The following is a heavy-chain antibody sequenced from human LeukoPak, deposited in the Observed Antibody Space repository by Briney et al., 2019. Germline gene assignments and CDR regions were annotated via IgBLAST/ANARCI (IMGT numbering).Heavy chain of an antibody. D-gene: IGHD3-22*01. CDR2: IYYSGST. CDR3: ATYYYDSSGYSYYYMDV. J-gene: IGHJ6*03. V-gene: IGHV4-59*01. Sequence: SETLSLTCTVSGGSISRYYWSWIRQPPGKGLEWIGYIYYSGSTNYNPSLKSRVTISVDTSKNQFSLKLSSVTAADTAVYYCATYYYDSSGYSYYYMDVWGKGTTVTVSS. CDR1: GGSISRYY.